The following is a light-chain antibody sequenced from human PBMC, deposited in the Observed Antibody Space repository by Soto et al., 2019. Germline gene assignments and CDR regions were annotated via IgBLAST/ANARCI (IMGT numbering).Light chain of an antibody. Sequence: EIILTQSPATLSLSPGERATLSCGASQSVSSSYVAWYQHRPGLAPRLLIHDASSRATGIPDRFSGTKSGTDFTLTIRRLEPEDAAVYYCQQRHMWPITFGQGTRLEIK. J-gene: IGKJ5*01. V-gene: IGKV3D-20*01. CDR3: QQRHMWPIT. CDR1: QSVSSSY. CDR2: DAS.